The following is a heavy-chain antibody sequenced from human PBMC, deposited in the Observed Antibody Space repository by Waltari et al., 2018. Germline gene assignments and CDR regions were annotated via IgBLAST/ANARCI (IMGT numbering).Heavy chain of an antibody. CDR3: ARLSRYSSGPSYYYYYYGMDV. CDR2: INPNSGGT. D-gene: IGHD6-19*01. Sequence: QVQLVQSGAEVKKPGASVKVSCTAPGYTFTGSCMHWVRQAPGQGLEWMGRINPNSGGTNYAQKFQGRVTMTRDTSISTAYMELSRLRSDDTAVYYCARLSRYSSGPSYYYYYYGMDVWGQGTTVTVSS. CDR1: GYTFTGSC. J-gene: IGHJ6*02. V-gene: IGHV1-2*06.